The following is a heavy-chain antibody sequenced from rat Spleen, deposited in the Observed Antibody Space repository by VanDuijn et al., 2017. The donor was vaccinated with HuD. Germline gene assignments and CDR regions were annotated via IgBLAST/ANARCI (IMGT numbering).Heavy chain of an antibody. J-gene: IGHJ3*01. CDR2: IRYDGSST. D-gene: IGHD1-1*01. Sequence: EVQLVESGGGLVRPGRSMKLSCAASGFTFSNYYMAWVRQTPTKGLEWVATIRYDGSSTHYLDSVKGRFTISRDNAKSTLYVQMDSLRSEDTATYYCARHVSTVVDGFLYWGQGTLVTVSS. CDR3: ARHVSTVVDGFLY. CDR1: GFTFSNYY. V-gene: IGHV5-7*01.